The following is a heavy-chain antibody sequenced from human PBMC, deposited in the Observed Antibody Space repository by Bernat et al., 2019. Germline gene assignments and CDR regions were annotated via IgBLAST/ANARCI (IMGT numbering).Heavy chain of an antibody. CDR3: ARGGGVGVASVNPFDY. D-gene: IGHD2-21*01. CDR1: GYTFTSYY. Sequence: QVQLVQSGAEVQKPGASVKVSCKASGYTFTSYYMHWVRQAPGQGLEWMGIINPSGGSTSYAQKFQGRVTMTRDTSTSTVYMELSSLRSEDTAVYYCARGGGVGVASVNPFDYWGQGTLVTVSS. J-gene: IGHJ4*02. V-gene: IGHV1-46*03. CDR2: INPSGGST.